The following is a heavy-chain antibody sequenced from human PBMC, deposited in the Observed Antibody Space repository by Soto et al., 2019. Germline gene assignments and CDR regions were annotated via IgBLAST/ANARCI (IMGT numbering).Heavy chain of an antibody. V-gene: IGHV4-31*03. CDR3: ARAPITMIVVVAVLEYGMDV. CDR2: IYYSGST. Sequence: LSLTCTVSGGSISSGGYYWSWIRQHPGKGLEWIGYIYYSGSTYYNPSLKSRVTISVDTSKNQFSLKLSSVTAADTAVYYCARAPITMIVVVAVLEYGMDVWGQGTTVTVSS. CDR1: GGSISSGGYY. D-gene: IGHD3-22*01. J-gene: IGHJ6*02.